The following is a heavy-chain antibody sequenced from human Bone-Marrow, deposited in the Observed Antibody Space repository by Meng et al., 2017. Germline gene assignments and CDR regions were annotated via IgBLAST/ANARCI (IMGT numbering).Heavy chain of an antibody. Sequence: SVKVSCKASGCTFSSYAISWVRQASGQGLEWMGGIIPIFGTANYAQKFQGRVTITADESTSTAYMELSSLRSEDTAVYYCARGTKVEVAGSNWYFDLWGRGTLVTVSS. J-gene: IGHJ2*01. D-gene: IGHD6-19*01. CDR3: ARGTKVEVAGSNWYFDL. V-gene: IGHV1-69*13. CDR1: GCTFSSYA. CDR2: IIPIFGTA.